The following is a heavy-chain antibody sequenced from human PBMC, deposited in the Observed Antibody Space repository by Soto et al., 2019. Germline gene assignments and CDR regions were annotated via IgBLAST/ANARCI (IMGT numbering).Heavy chain of an antibody. J-gene: IGHJ4*02. Sequence: QVQLVESGGGVVQPGRSLRLSCAASGFTFSSYSMHWVRQAPGKGLEWVAAMSYDGNSKYFADSVKGRFTISRDNSKNTLSLQMNSLGAEDSAVYYRVRGRTVRDHDDFDCWGQGTLVTVSS. CDR1: GFTFSSYS. CDR2: MSYDGNSK. V-gene: IGHV3-30-3*01. CDR3: VRGRTVRDHDDFDC. D-gene: IGHD2-21*01.